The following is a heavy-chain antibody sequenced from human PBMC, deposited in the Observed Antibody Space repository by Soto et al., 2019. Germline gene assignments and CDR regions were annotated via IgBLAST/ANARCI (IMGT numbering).Heavy chain of an antibody. CDR2: ISAHNGNT. V-gene: IGHV1-18*01. Sequence: QVHLVQSGAEVKNPGASVKVSCKGSGYDFTTYGITWVRQSPGQGLEWMAWISAHNGNTNYAPNFQGRVTVTRDTSTSTADIILRSLMSDDAAVFYCAGGRYGDYGGQGALV. CDR1: GYDFTTYG. D-gene: IGHD1-1*01. CDR3: AGGRYGDY. J-gene: IGHJ4*02.